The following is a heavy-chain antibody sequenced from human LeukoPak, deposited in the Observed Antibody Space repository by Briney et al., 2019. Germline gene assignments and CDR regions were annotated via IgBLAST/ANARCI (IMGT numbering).Heavy chain of an antibody. CDR3: AREDFGDYYFDS. V-gene: IGHV1-2*06. D-gene: IGHD4-17*01. CDR2: INPNSGDT. CDR1: GYTFTDYY. Sequence: ASVKVSCKASGYTFTDYYIYWARQAPGQGLEWMGRINPNSGDTKYAQNFQGRVTITRDTSISTAYMELSRLRSDDTAVYYCAREDFGDYYFDSWGQGTLVTVSS. J-gene: IGHJ4*02.